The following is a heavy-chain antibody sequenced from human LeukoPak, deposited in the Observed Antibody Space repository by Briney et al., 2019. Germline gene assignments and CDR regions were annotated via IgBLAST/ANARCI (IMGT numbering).Heavy chain of an antibody. Sequence: PSETLSLTCTVSGDSISSYYWSWVRQPAGMGLEWIGHIFTSGSTNYNPSLKSRVSMSVDTSKNQFSLKLSSVTAADTAVYYCARDRDSGSSSNRFFFDYWGQGTLVTVSS. V-gene: IGHV4-4*07. CDR2: IFTSGST. CDR3: ARDRDSGSSSNRFFFDY. CDR1: GDSISSYY. D-gene: IGHD1-26*01. J-gene: IGHJ4*02.